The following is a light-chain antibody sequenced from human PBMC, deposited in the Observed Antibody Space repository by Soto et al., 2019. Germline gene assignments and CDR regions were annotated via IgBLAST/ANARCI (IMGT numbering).Light chain of an antibody. Sequence: DIVLTQSPATLSLSPGDRATLSCRASQSVSHYLSWYQQKPGQAPRLLIYDVSKRATGVPARFGGGGSGTDFTLTISSLESEDFAVYYCQQRSKWRTFGQGTKVYIK. CDR2: DVS. CDR3: QQRSKWRT. V-gene: IGKV3-11*01. J-gene: IGKJ1*01. CDR1: QSVSHY.